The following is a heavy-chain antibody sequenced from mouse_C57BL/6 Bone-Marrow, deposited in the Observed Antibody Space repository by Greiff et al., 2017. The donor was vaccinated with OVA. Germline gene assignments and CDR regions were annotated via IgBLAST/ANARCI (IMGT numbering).Heavy chain of an antibody. D-gene: IGHD4-1*01. Sequence: VQLQQPGAELVKPGASVKLSCKASGYTFTSYWIQWVKQRPGQGLEWIGEIDPSDGYTNYNQKFKGKATVTVDTSSSTANMQLSSLTSEDSAVYYCAGWEFAYRGQGTLVTVSA. J-gene: IGHJ3*01. CDR1: GYTFTSYW. V-gene: IGHV1-50*01. CDR3: AGWEFAY. CDR2: IDPSDGYT.